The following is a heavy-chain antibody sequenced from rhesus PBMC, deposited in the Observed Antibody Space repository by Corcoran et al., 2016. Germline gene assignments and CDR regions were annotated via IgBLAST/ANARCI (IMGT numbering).Heavy chain of an antibody. D-gene: IGHD6-43*01. CDR3: TSYSSSGPDV. CDR2: ISVASIYI. J-gene: IGHJ5-2*02. Sequence: EVQLVESGGGLVQPGGSLRLSCAASGFTFSSFGMSWVRQAPGKGLGWVSSISVASIYIYYADSLKGRFTISRDNAKNSLSLQMNSLGAEDTAVYYCTSYSSSGPDVWGRGVLFTVSS. V-gene: IGHV3S16*01. CDR1: GFTFSSFG.